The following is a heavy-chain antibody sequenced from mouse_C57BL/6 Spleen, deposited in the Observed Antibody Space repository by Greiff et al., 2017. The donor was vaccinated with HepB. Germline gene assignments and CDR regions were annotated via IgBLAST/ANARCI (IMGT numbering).Heavy chain of an antibody. Sequence: VQLQQSGAELVRPGASVKLSCTASGFNIKDDYMHWVKQRPEQGLEWIGWIDPENGDTEYASKFQGKATITADTSSNTAYLQLSSLTSEDTAGYYCTTSNYGYAMDYWGQGTSVTVSS. CDR2: IDPENGDT. CDR1: GFNIKDDY. CDR3: TTSNYGYAMDY. J-gene: IGHJ4*01. D-gene: IGHD1-1*01. V-gene: IGHV14-4*01.